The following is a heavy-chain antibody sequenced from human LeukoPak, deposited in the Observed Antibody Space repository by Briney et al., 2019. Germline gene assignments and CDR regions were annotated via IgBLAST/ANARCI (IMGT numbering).Heavy chain of an antibody. Sequence: GGSLRLSCAASGFTFSSYAMSWVRRAPGKGLEWVSAISGSGGSTYYADSVKGRFTISRDNSKNTLYLQMNSLRAEDTAVYFCAEMEGSSWYPQYFQHWGQGTLVTVSS. V-gene: IGHV3-23*01. CDR2: ISGSGGST. D-gene: IGHD6-13*01. CDR3: AEMEGSSWYPQYFQH. J-gene: IGHJ1*01. CDR1: GFTFSSYA.